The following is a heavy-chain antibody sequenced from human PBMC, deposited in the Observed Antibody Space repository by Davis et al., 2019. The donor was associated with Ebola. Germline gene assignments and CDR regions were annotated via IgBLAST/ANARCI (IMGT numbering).Heavy chain of an antibody. Sequence: PGGSLRLSCAASGFNFRSYGMHWVRQAPDKGLEWVAVIWYDGSRKYYGDSVKGRFTISRDNAKNSLYLQMNSLRAEDTAVYYCAREVAATHYYYYYGMDVWGQGTTVTVSS. CDR2: IWYDGSRK. D-gene: IGHD2-15*01. CDR1: GFNFRSYG. V-gene: IGHV3-33*01. CDR3: AREVAATHYYYYYGMDV. J-gene: IGHJ6*02.